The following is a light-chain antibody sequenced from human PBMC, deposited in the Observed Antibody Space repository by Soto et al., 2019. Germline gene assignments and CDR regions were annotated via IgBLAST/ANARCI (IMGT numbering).Light chain of an antibody. CDR3: QQFHNLPLFT. J-gene: IGKJ3*01. V-gene: IGKV1-33*01. CDR1: QGISTY. Sequence: DIQMTQSPSSLSASVGDRVTITGQASQGISTYLNWFQQKPGRAPKLLIYDASNLETGVPSRFSGSGSGTNFTFTISSLQPEDFPTYYCQQFHNLPLFTFAPGTKVDIK. CDR2: DAS.